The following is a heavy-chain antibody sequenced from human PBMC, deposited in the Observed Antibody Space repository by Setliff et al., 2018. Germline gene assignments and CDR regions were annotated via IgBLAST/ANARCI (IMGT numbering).Heavy chain of an antibody. CDR3: AGGWGYYGSGSMGGFDY. J-gene: IGHJ4*02. CDR1: GFTFSSHW. D-gene: IGHD3-10*01. V-gene: IGHV3-74*01. Sequence: GGSLRLSCAASGFTFSSHWMHWVRQAPGKRLMWVSRINNDGSSTTYEDSVKGRFTISRDNAKNSRYLQMNSLRAEDTAVYYCAGGWGYYGSGSMGGFDYWGQGTLVTVSS. CDR2: INNDGSST.